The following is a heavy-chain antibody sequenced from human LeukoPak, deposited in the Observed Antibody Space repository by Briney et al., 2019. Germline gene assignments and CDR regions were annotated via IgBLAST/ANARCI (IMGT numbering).Heavy chain of an antibody. D-gene: IGHD2-2*01. CDR3: ARAPLEYCSSTSCWYFDY. J-gene: IGHJ4*02. Sequence: GSSVNVSFKASGGTFSSYAISWVRQAPGQGLEWMGGIIPIFGTANYAQKFQGRVTITADESTSTAYMELSSLRSEDTAVYYCARAPLEYCSSTSCWYFDYWGQGTLVTVPS. CDR2: IIPIFGTA. CDR1: GGTFSSYA. V-gene: IGHV1-69*01.